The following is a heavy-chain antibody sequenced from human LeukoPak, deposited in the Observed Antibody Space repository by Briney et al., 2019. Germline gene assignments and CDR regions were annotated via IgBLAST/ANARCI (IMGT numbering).Heavy chain of an antibody. D-gene: IGHD3-22*01. CDR3: ARGRDPYYDSSGPIQH. J-gene: IGHJ1*01. V-gene: IGHV4-59*01. CDR1: GGSISSYY. CDR2: IYYSGST. Sequence: SETLSLTCNVSGGSISSYYWGWIRQPPGKGLEWIGYIYYSGSTNYNPSLKSRVTISVDTSKNQFSLKLSSVTAADTAVYYCARGRDPYYDSSGPIQHWGQGTLVTVSS.